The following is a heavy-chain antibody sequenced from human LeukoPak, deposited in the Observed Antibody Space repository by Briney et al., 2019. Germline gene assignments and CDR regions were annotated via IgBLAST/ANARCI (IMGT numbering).Heavy chain of an antibody. CDR1: GYSISSGYY. CDR2: IYHSEST. J-gene: IGHJ4*02. V-gene: IGHV4-38-2*01. D-gene: IGHD3-10*01. Sequence: PSETLSLTCAVSGYSISSGYYWGWIRQPPGKGLEWIGSIYHSESTYYNPSLKSRVTISVDTSKNQFSLKLSSVTAADTAVYYCARRITMVRGVIISLLYFDYWGQGTLVTVSS. CDR3: ARRITMVRGVIISLLYFDY.